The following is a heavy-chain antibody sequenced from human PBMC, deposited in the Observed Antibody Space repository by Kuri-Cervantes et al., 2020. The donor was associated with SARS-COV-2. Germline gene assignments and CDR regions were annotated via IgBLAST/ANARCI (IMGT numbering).Heavy chain of an antibody. D-gene: IGHD5-12*01. CDR2: ISGSGGST. Sequence: GGSLRLSCGASGFTFSSYAMSWVRQAPGKGLEWVSAISGSGGSTYYADSVKGRFTISRDNSKNTLYLQMNSLRAEDTAVYYCAKTFPDIVATIGGAFDIWGQGTMVTVSS. CDR3: AKTFPDIVATIGGAFDI. CDR1: GFTFSSYA. J-gene: IGHJ3*02. V-gene: IGHV3-23*01.